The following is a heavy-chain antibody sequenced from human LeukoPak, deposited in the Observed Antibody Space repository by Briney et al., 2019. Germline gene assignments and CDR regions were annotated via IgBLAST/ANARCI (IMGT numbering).Heavy chain of an antibody. V-gene: IGHV3-73*01. Sequence: PGGSLRLSCAASGFTFSGSAMHWVRQASGKGLEWVGRIRSKANSYATAYAASVEGRFTISRDDSKNTAYLQMNSLKTEDTAVYYCTRRDTAMVNFDYWGQGTLVTVSS. D-gene: IGHD5-18*01. J-gene: IGHJ4*02. CDR3: TRRDTAMVNFDY. CDR1: GFTFSGSA. CDR2: IRSKANSYAT.